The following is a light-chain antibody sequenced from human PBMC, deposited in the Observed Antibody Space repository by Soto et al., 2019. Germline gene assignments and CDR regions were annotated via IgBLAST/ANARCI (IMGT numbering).Light chain of an antibody. CDR1: QSISSW. CDR3: QQYNSYSPYT. J-gene: IGKJ2*01. Sequence: DIQMTQSPSTLSASVGDRVTITCRASQSISSWLAWYQQKPGKAPKLLIYVASSLESGVPSRFSGSGSGTEFTLTISSLQPDDFATYYCQQYNSYSPYTFGQGTKLEIK. CDR2: VAS. V-gene: IGKV1-5*01.